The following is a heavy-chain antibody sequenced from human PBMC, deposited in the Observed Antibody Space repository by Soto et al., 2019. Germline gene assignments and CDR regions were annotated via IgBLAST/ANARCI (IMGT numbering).Heavy chain of an antibody. V-gene: IGHV1-69*01. Sequence: QVQLVQSGAEVKKPGSSVKVSCKASGGTFSSYAISWVRQAPGQGLEWMGGIIPIFGTANYAQKFQGRVMIAADQSTSTGDREVRSLRFGDTAVYYCARGGRDYHGVVVTATLYYDCGTDVSGQGPTVTVSS. CDR2: IIPIFGTA. D-gene: IGHD2-21*02. CDR1: GGTFSSYA. J-gene: IGHJ6*02. CDR3: ARGGRDYHGVVVTATLYYDCGTDV.